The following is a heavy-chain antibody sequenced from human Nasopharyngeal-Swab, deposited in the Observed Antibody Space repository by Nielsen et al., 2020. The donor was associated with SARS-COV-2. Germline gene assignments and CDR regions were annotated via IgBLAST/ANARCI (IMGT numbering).Heavy chain of an antibody. CDR3: AKVLRGPYFF. J-gene: IGHJ4*02. D-gene: IGHD2/OR15-2a*01. V-gene: IGHV3-9*01. CDR1: GYTFDDYS. Sequence: SLKISCAASGYTFDDYSMHWVRQAPGKGLEWVSGINWNSGISAYADSVKGRFTISRDNSKNTLSLQMNSLRAEDTAVYYCAKVLRGPYFFWGQGTLVTVSS. CDR2: INWNSGIS.